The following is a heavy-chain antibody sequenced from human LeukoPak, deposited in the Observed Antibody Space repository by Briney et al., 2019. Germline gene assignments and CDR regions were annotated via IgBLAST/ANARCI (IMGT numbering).Heavy chain of an antibody. CDR1: GGSISSSSYY. CDR3: ARAIVGAKFAVLPNYFDY. J-gene: IGHJ4*02. Sequence: SETLSLTCTVSGGSISSSSYYWGWIRQPPGKGLEWIGSIYYSGSTYYNPSLKSRVTISVDTSKNQFSLKLSSVTAADTAVYYCARAIVGAKFAVLPNYFDYWGQGTLVTVSS. D-gene: IGHD1-26*01. CDR2: IYYSGST. V-gene: IGHV4-39*07.